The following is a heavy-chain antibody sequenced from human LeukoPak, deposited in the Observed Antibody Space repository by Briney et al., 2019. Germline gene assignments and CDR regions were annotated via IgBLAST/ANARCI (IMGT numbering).Heavy chain of an antibody. CDR3: ASTFTSGWYEDY. D-gene: IGHD6-19*01. CDR1: GGSISSYY. Sequence: SETLSLTCTVSGGSISSYYWSWIRQPPGKGLEWIGYIYYSGSTNYNPSLKSRVTISVDTSKNQFSLKLSSVTAADTAVYYCASTFTSGWYEDYWGQGTLVTVSS. V-gene: IGHV4-59*12. CDR2: IYYSGST. J-gene: IGHJ4*02.